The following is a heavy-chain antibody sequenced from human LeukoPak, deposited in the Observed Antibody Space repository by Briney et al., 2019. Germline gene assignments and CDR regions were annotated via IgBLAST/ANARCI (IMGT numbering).Heavy chain of an antibody. CDR2: ISSSSSYI. CDR3: ARAQWFGEYLDY. J-gene: IGHJ4*02. D-gene: IGHD3-10*01. Sequence: GGSLRLSCAASGFTFSSYSMNWVRQAPGKGLEWVSSISSSSSYIYYADSVKGRFTISRDNAKNSLYLQMNSLRAEDTAVYYCARAQWFGEYLDYWGQGTLVTVSP. CDR1: GFTFSSYS. V-gene: IGHV3-21*01.